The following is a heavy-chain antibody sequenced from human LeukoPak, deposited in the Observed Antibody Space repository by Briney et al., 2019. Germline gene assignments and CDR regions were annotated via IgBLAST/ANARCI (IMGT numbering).Heavy chain of an antibody. Sequence: LSLTCTVSGGSISSSSYYWGWIRQPPGKGLEWVSYISRSGSSTIYYADSVKGRFTISRDNSKNTLYLQMNSLRAEDTAVYYCAKDTMVRGVLDAFDIWGQGTMVTVSS. CDR3: AKDTMVRGVLDAFDI. CDR2: ISRSGSSTI. D-gene: IGHD3-10*01. CDR1: GGSISSSSYY. V-gene: IGHV3-11*01. J-gene: IGHJ3*02.